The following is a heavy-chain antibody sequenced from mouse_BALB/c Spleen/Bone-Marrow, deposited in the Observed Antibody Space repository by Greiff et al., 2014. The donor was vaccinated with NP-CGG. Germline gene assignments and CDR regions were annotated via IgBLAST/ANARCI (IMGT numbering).Heavy chain of an antibody. D-gene: IGHD1-1*01. CDR1: GYTFTGYV. CDR2: INPYNDGT. Sequence: EVQLVESGPELVKPGASVKMSCKASGYTFTGYVMHWVKQKPGQGLEWIGYINPYNDGTKYNEKFKGKAILTSDKSSSTAYMELSSLTSEGSAVYYCARGSSWAMDYRGQGTSVTVSS. V-gene: IGHV1-14*01. J-gene: IGHJ4*01. CDR3: ARGSSWAMDY.